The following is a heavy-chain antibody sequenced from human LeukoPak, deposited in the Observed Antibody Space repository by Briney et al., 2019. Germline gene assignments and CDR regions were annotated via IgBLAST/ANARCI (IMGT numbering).Heavy chain of an antibody. CDR3: ARDRGWGSSGYVDY. Sequence: ASVEVSCKASGYTFTSYGISWVRQAPGQGLEWMGWISAYNGNTNYAQKLQGRVTMTTDTSTSTAYMGLRSLRSDDTAVYYCARDRGWGSSGYVDYWGQGTLVTVSS. D-gene: IGHD3-22*01. J-gene: IGHJ4*02. CDR1: GYTFTSYG. CDR2: ISAYNGNT. V-gene: IGHV1-18*01.